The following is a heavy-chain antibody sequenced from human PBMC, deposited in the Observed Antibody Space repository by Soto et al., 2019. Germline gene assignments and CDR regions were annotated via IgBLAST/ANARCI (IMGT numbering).Heavy chain of an antibody. J-gene: IGHJ1*01. CDR3: ATDDWLPIVGATYFQY. V-gene: IGHV3-15*01. Sequence: EVQLVESGGGLVNPGGALRLSCAASGFTFSNAWMSWGRQAPGKGLEWGGRIKSKTEGGTTDYAAPVKGRFTISRDDSTNTLYLQMNSLKTEDTAVYYCATDDWLPIVGATYFQYWGQGTLVTVSS. CDR1: GFTFSNAW. D-gene: IGHD1-26*01. CDR2: IKSKTEGGTT.